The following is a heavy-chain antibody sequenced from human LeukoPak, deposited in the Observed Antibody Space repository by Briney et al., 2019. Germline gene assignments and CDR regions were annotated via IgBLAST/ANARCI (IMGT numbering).Heavy chain of an antibody. CDR1: GYTFTSYA. CDR2: INTNTGNP. CDR3: ARDPGGGKSDY. Sequence: ASVKVSCKASGYTFTSYAMNWVRQAPGQGLEWMGWINTNTGNPTNAQGFTGRFVLSLDTSVCTAYLQISSLKAEDTAVYYCARDPGGGKSDYWGQGTLVTVSS. J-gene: IGHJ4*02. V-gene: IGHV7-4-1*02. D-gene: IGHD4-23*01.